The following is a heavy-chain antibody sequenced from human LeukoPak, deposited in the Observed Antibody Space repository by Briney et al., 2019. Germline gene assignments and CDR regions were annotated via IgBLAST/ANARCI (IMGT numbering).Heavy chain of an antibody. CDR3: ARVTITMIVPYYYYGMDV. D-gene: IGHD3-22*01. J-gene: IGHJ6*02. CDR2: ISSSSSTI. V-gene: IGHV3-48*01. Sequence: PGGSLRLSCAASGFTFSSYSMNWVRQAPGEGLEWVSYISSSSSTIYYADSVKGRFTISRDNAKNSLYLQMNSLRAEDTAVYYCARVTITMIVPYYYYGMDVWGQGTTVTVSS. CDR1: GFTFSSYS.